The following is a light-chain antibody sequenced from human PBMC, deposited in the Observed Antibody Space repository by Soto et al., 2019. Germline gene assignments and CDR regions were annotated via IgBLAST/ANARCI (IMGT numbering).Light chain of an antibody. CDR3: QAWDSETVV. J-gene: IGLJ2*01. V-gene: IGLV2-11*01. CDR1: NSDVGGYNF. Sequence: QSALTQPRSVSGSPGQSVTISCTGTNSDVGGYNFVSWYQQLPGKAPKLMISAVSQRPSGVPDRFSGSKSGNTASLTISGLQADDEADYYCQAWDSETVVFGGGTKVTVL. CDR2: AVS.